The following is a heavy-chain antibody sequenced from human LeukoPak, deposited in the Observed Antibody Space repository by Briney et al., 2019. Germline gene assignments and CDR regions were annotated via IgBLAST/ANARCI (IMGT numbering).Heavy chain of an antibody. V-gene: IGHV3-23*01. CDR3: AKDRGGDIWSFDL. CDR1: GFTFSGYA. J-gene: IGHJ2*01. Sequence: GGSLRLPCAGSGFTFSGYAMSWVRQAPGKGLEWVSAISGSGGRTNHADSVKGRFTISRDNSKNTLFLQLNSLRADDTAVYYCAKDRGGDIWSFDLWGRGTLVTVSS. CDR2: ISGSGGRT. D-gene: IGHD2-15*01.